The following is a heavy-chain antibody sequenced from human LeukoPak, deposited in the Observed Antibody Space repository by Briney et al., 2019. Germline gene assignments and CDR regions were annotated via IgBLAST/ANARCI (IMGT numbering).Heavy chain of an antibody. Sequence: PSQTLSLTCTVSGGSISSGGYYWSWIRQHPGKGLEWIGYIYYSGSTYYNPSLKSRVTISVDTSKNQFSLKLSSVTAADTAVYYCARCRDYGDYAVDYWGQGTLVTVSS. CDR3: ARCRDYGDYAVDY. J-gene: IGHJ4*02. CDR2: IYYSGST. D-gene: IGHD4-17*01. V-gene: IGHV4-31*03. CDR1: GGSISSGGYY.